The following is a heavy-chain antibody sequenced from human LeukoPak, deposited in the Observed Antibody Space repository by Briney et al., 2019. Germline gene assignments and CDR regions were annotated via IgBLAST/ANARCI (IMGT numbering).Heavy chain of an antibody. CDR3: AKGSYYDSSGSFYFDY. Sequence: PGGSLRLSCVASGFTFGENWMSWVRQAPGKGLEWVSGISGSGDNTYYADSVKGRFTISRDNSKNTLYVQVNSLGTEDTAAYYCAKGSYYDSSGSFYFDYWGQGTLVTVSS. D-gene: IGHD3-22*01. J-gene: IGHJ4*02. CDR2: ISGSGDNT. V-gene: IGHV3-23*01. CDR1: GFTFGENW.